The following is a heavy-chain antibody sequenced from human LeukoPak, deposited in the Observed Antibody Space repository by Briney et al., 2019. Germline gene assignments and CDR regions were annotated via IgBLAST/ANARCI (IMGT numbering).Heavy chain of an antibody. CDR3: ARGPSGYDSSGYYHDY. D-gene: IGHD3-22*01. CDR2: IIPIFGTA. Sequence: SVTVSCTASGGTFSSYAISWVRQAPGQGLEWMGGIIPIFGTANYAQKFQGRVTITTDESTSTAYMELSSLRSEDTAVYYCARGPSGYDSSGYYHDYWGQGTLVTVSS. CDR1: GGTFSSYA. V-gene: IGHV1-69*05. J-gene: IGHJ4*02.